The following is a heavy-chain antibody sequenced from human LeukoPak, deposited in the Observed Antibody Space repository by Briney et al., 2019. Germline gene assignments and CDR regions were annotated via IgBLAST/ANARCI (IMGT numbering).Heavy chain of an antibody. CDR1: GFNFTNYG. Sequence: GGSLRLSCAASGFNFTNYGMSWVRQAPGKGLEWVSSISNRGDSTYIAGSVRDRFTISSDNSKNTLYLQMNSLRAEDTAVYYCARDHGDSSGYPPLDYWGQGTLVTVSS. CDR3: ARDHGDSSGYPPLDY. J-gene: IGHJ4*02. CDR2: ISNRGDST. D-gene: IGHD3-22*01. V-gene: IGHV3-23*01.